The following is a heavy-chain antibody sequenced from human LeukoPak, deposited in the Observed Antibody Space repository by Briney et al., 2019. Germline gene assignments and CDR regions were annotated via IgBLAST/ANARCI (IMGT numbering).Heavy chain of an antibody. Sequence: PGGSLRLSCAASGFTFSSYAMHWVRQAPGKGLEYVSAISSNGGSTYYANSVKGRFTISRDNSKNTLYLQMNSLRAEDTAVYYCAKDLYYADPEPWGQGTLVTVSS. CDR2: ISSNGGST. J-gene: IGHJ5*02. D-gene: IGHD3-10*01. V-gene: IGHV3-64*01. CDR1: GFTFSSYA. CDR3: AKDLYYADPEP.